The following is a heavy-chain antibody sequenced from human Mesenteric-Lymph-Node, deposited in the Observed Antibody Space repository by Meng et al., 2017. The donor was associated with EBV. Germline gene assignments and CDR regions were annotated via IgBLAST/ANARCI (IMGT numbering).Heavy chain of an antibody. Sequence: EVQLGESGGGLVQPGGSLRLSCAVSGITFSSYDMSWVRQAPGKGLEWVSGISDSGDTTYYAGSVKGRFTISRDNSKSTLFLQMNSLRAEDTAVYYCANRGPFDYWGQGTLVTVSS. CDR1: GITFSSYD. V-gene: IGHV3-23*04. D-gene: IGHD3/OR15-3a*01. CDR2: ISDSGDTT. CDR3: ANRGPFDY. J-gene: IGHJ4*02.